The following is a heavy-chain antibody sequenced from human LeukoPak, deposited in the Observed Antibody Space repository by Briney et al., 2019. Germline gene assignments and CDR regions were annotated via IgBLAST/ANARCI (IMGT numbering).Heavy chain of an antibody. CDR3: ARGLVPGDY. CDR1: GYSISSGYY. J-gene: IGHJ4*02. D-gene: IGHD2-21*02. CDR2: IYHSGST. Sequence: SETLSLTFTVSGYSISSGYYWGWIRQPPGKGLEWIGSIYHSGSTYYNPSLKSRVTISVDTSKNQFSLKLSSVTAADTAVYYCARGLVPGDYWGQGTLVTVSS. V-gene: IGHV4-38-2*02.